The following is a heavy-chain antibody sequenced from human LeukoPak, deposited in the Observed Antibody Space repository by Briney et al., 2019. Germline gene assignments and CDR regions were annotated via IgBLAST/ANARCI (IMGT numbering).Heavy chain of an antibody. CDR1: GGSISSYY. Sequence: SETLSLTCTVSGGSISSYYWSWIRQPPGKGLEWIGYIYYSGSTNYNPSLESRVTISVDTSKNQFSLKLSSVTAADTAVYYCARDNTYGSGSYVARYFDYWGQGTLVTVSS. D-gene: IGHD3-10*01. CDR3: ARDNTYGSGSYVARYFDY. CDR2: IYYSGST. V-gene: IGHV4-59*01. J-gene: IGHJ4*02.